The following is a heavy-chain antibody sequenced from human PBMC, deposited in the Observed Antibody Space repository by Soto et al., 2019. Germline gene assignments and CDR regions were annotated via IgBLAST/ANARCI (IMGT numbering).Heavy chain of an antibody. CDR2: IYHSGAT. V-gene: IGHV4-4*02. CDR3: AGGIIEAPEWFDP. D-gene: IGHD6-6*01. CDR1: GASSSNNNW. Sequence: PSWTLSLTFVVSGASSSNNNWWTWVRQPPGKGLEWIAEIYHSGATNYNPSLMSRVTFSVEKSNNQVSLRLKAVTAADTAVYYCAGGIIEAPEWFDPRGPGTLVTASS. J-gene: IGHJ5*02.